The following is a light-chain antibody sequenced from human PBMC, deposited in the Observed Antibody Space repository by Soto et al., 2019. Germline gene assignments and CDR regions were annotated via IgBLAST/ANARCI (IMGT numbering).Light chain of an antibody. CDR1: QTVSNTY. Sequence: EIVLTQSPGTLSLSPGERATLSCRASQTVSNTYLAWYQQKPGQAPRLLIYAASSRATGIPDRFSGSGSGTDFTLTISRLETEDFAVYYCQQYGTSPCTFGQGTKVDIK. J-gene: IGKJ1*01. V-gene: IGKV3-20*01. CDR3: QQYGTSPCT. CDR2: AAS.